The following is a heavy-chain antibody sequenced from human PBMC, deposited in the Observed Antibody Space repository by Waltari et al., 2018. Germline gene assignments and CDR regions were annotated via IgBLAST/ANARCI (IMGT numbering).Heavy chain of an antibody. CDR1: GGTFSSYA. CDR2: IIPILGIA. Sequence: QVQLVQSGAEVKKPGSSVKVSCKASGGTFSSYAISWVRQAPGHGLEWMGGIIPILGIANYAQKFQGRVTITADESTSTAYMELSSLRSEDTAVYYCARTYYYDSSGYYGFDYWGQGTLVTVSS. CDR3: ARTYYYDSSGYYGFDY. V-gene: IGHV1-69*04. J-gene: IGHJ4*02. D-gene: IGHD3-22*01.